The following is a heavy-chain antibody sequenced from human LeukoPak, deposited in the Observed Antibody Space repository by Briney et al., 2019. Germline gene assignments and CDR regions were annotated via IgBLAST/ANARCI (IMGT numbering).Heavy chain of an antibody. CDR2: IYPGDSDT. Sequence: GESLKISCKGSGYSFTSYWIGWVRQMPGKGLEWMGIIYPGDSDTRYSPSFQGQVTISADKSISTAYLQWSSLKASDTAMYYCARIVATATRSYYYGMDVWGQGTTVTVSS. CDR3: ARIVATATRSYYYGMDV. CDR1: GYSFTSYW. D-gene: IGHD2-21*02. J-gene: IGHJ6*02. V-gene: IGHV5-51*01.